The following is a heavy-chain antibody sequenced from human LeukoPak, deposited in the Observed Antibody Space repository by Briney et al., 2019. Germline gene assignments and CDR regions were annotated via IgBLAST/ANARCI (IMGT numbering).Heavy chain of an antibody. D-gene: IGHD2-21*02. CDR2: IGYSGGGT. J-gene: IGHJ5*02. CDR1: GLTFSSYA. CDR3: AKDGTVTGPGWFDP. Sequence: PGGSLRLSCAASGLTFSSYAMSWVRQAPGKGLEWVSTIGYSGGGTYYADSVKGRFTISRDNSKNTLYLQVNSLRAEDTAVYYCAKDGTVTGPGWFDPWGQGTLVTVTS. V-gene: IGHV3-23*01.